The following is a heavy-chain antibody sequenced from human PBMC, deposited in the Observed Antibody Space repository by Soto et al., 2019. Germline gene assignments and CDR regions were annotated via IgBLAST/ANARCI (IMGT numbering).Heavy chain of an antibody. J-gene: IGHJ6*03. CDR1: GFTFSSYA. D-gene: IGHD3-3*01. V-gene: IGHV3-23*01. CDR3: AKLFGPPGYDFWSGYHRDYYYYYMDV. Sequence: PGGSLRLSCAASGFTFSSYAMSWVRQAPGKGLEWVSAISGSGGSTYYADSVKGRFTISRDNSKNTLYLQMNSLRAEDTAVYYCAKLFGPPGYDFWSGYHRDYYYYYMDVWGKGTTVTVSS. CDR2: ISGSGGST.